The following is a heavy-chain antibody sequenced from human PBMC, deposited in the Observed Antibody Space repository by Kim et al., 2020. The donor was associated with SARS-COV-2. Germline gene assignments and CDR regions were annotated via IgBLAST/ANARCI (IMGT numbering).Heavy chain of an antibody. Sequence: SETLSLTCTVSSGSISSYYWSWIRQPAGKGLEWIGRMYSSGSTNYNPPLKSRVIISVDTSKNQFSLKLSSVTAADTAVHYCARWGCSGGSCRFAYWGQG. CDR2: MYSSGST. CDR3: ARWGCSGGSCRFAY. CDR1: SGSISSYY. V-gene: IGHV4-4*07. J-gene: IGHJ4*02. D-gene: IGHD2-15*01.